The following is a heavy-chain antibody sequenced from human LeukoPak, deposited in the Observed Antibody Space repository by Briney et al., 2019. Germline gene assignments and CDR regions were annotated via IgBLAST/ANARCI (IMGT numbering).Heavy chain of an antibody. CDR1: GGSISSSSYY. J-gene: IGHJ4*02. V-gene: IGHV4-39*01. D-gene: IGHD2-21*02. CDR3: ARLPVIYCGGDCSMYYFDY. CDR2: IYYSGST. Sequence: SETLSLTCTVSGGSISSSSYYWGWIRQPPGKGLEWIGSIYYSGSTYCNPSLKSRVTISVDTSKNQFSLKLSSVTAADTAVYYCARLPVIYCGGDCSMYYFDYWGQGTLVTVSS.